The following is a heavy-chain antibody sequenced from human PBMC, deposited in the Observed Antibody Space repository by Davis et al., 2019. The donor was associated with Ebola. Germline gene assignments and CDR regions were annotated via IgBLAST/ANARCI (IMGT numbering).Heavy chain of an antibody. Sequence: GESLKISCVASGFTFSNYWMSWVRQAPGKGLEWVANIKEGGTEKYYVDSVRGRFTISRDNGKNSLYLEMSSLRAEDTAVYYCARDRTDWGTGFWFDPWGQGTLVTVSS. V-gene: IGHV3-7*01. J-gene: IGHJ5*02. D-gene: IGHD7-27*01. CDR3: ARDRTDWGTGFWFDP. CDR1: GFTFSNYW. CDR2: IKEGGTEK.